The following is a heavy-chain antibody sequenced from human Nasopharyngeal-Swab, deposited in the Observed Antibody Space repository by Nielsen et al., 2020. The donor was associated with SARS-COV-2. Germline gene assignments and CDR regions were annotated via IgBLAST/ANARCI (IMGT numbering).Heavy chain of an antibody. Sequence: GESLKISCEASGFSFSFADMHWVRQAPGKGLEWVAVIWYDGSKRYYADSVKGRFTISRDISSKNTLYLQMNSLRPEDMAVYYCARDPVVRGLKRYYMDVWGKGTTVTVSS. CDR3: ARDPVVRGLKRYYMDV. J-gene: IGHJ6*03. CDR2: IWYDGSKR. D-gene: IGHD3-10*01. CDR1: GFSFSFAD. V-gene: IGHV3-33*01.